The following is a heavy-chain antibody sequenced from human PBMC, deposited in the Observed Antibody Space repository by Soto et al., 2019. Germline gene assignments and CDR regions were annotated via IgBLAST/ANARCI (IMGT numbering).Heavy chain of an antibody. Sequence: ETLSLTCAVSGGSISSSNWWSWVRQAPGKGLEWVSAISGSGGSTYYADSVKGRFTISRDNAQNSLFLQINSLRAEDTAVYYCARDRGYDADDYYYNAMDVWGQGTTVTVSS. J-gene: IGHJ6*02. CDR3: ARDRGYDADDYYYNAMDV. CDR1: GGSISSSN. V-gene: IGHV3-23*01. D-gene: IGHD3-10*01. CDR2: ISGSGGST.